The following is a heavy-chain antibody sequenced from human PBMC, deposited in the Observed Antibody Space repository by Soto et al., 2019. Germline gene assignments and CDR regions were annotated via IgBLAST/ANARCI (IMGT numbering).Heavy chain of an antibody. D-gene: IGHD6-19*01. CDR1: GVTFSSYA. J-gene: IGHJ4*02. Sequence: GGSLRLSCAASGVTFSSYAMSWVRKAPGKGLEWVSAISGSGGSTYYADSVKGRFTISRDNSKNTLYLQMNSLRAEDTAVYYCAKDSRSFVAVAGISDYWGQGTLVTVS. CDR2: ISGSGGST. CDR3: AKDSRSFVAVAGISDY. V-gene: IGHV3-23*01.